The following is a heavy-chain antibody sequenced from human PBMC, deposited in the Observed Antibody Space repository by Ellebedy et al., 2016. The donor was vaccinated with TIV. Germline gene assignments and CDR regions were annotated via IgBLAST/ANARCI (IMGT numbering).Heavy chain of an antibody. CDR3: ARDVLMGTVTTGNWFDP. J-gene: IGHJ5*02. D-gene: IGHD4-17*01. CDR2: IYTSGST. CDR1: GGSISSYY. Sequence: SETLSLXXTVSGGSISSYYWSWIRQPAGKGLEWIGRIYTSGSTNYNPSLKSRVTMSVDTSKNQFSLKLSSVTAADTAVYYCARDVLMGTVTTGNWFDPWGQGTLVTVSS. V-gene: IGHV4-4*07.